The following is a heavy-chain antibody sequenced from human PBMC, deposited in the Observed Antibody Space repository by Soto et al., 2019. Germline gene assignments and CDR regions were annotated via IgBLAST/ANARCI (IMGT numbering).Heavy chain of an antibody. CDR2: IYYSGST. CDR3: ARGVVTIFGVVIIGYGMDV. Sequence: SETLSLTCTVSGGSISSGGYYWSWIRQHPGKGLEWIGYIYYSGSTYYNPSLKSRVTISVDTSKNQFSLKLSSVTAADTAVYYCARGVVTIFGVVIIGYGMDVWGQGTTVTVSS. D-gene: IGHD3-3*01. V-gene: IGHV4-31*03. CDR1: GGSISSGGYY. J-gene: IGHJ6*02.